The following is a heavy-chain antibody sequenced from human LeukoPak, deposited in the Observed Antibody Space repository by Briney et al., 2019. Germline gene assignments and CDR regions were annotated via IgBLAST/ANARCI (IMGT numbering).Heavy chain of an antibody. CDR3: AREYYYGSGSYTSYFDY. CDR2: IGYDGSNK. V-gene: IGHV3-33*01. CDR1: GFTFSSYG. D-gene: IGHD3-10*01. Sequence: PGGSLRLSCAASGFTFSSYGMHWVRQAPGKGLEWVAVIGYDGSNKYYADSVKGRFTISRDNSKNTLYLQMNSLRAEDTAVYYCAREYYYGSGSYTSYFDYWGQGTLVTVSS. J-gene: IGHJ4*02.